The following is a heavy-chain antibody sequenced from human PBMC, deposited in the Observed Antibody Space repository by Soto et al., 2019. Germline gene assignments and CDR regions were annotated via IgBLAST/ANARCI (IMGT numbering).Heavy chain of an antibody. CDR1: GFSLDTSVMS. Sequence: QITLKESGPTVVKPTETLTLTCSFSGFSLDTSVMSVGWIRQPPGKALEWLALISWNDDKRYRPSLKSRLSITKDTSKNQVVLTVANMDPVDTATYFCAKQFDNYSRYFHFWGPGTLVTVSS. D-gene: IGHD1-1*01. CDR2: ISWNDDK. CDR3: AKQFDNYSRYFHF. V-gene: IGHV2-5*01. J-gene: IGHJ4*02.